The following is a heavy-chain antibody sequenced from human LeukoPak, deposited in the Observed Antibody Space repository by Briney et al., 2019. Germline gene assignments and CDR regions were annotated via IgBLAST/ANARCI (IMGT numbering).Heavy chain of an antibody. D-gene: IGHD3-16*01. CDR2: INHSGST. Sequence: SETLSLACAVYGGSFSGYYWSWIRQPPGKGLEWIGEINHSGSTNYNPSLKSRVTISVDTSKNQFSLKLSSVTAADTAVYYCASPGGGPTDYWGQGTLVTVSS. CDR1: GGSFSGYY. J-gene: IGHJ4*02. V-gene: IGHV4-34*01. CDR3: ASPGGGPTDY.